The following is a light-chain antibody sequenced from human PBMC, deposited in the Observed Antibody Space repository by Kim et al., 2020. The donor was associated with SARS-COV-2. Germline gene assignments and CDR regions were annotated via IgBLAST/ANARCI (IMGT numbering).Light chain of an antibody. Sequence: ERATINCKSSQSVLYSSNNKSYLAWYQQKPGQPPKLLIYWASTRESGVPDRFSGSGSGTDFTLTISSLQAEDVAVYYCQQYYSTLTFGGGTKVEI. CDR1: QSVLYSSNNKSY. CDR3: QQYYSTLT. V-gene: IGKV4-1*01. CDR2: WAS. J-gene: IGKJ4*01.